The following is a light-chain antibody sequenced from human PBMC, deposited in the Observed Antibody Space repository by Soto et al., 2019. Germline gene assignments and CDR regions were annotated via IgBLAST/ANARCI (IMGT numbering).Light chain of an antibody. J-gene: IGKJ5*01. Sequence: ESVLTQAAAVLFLSPGERATLSCRASQSVASYLAWYQQKPGQAPRLLIYDASTRATGIPARFSGSGSGTDFTLTISSLEPEDFAVYYCQQRISWPLTFGQGTRLEIK. CDR3: QQRISWPLT. CDR1: QSVASY. CDR2: DAS. V-gene: IGKV3-11*01.